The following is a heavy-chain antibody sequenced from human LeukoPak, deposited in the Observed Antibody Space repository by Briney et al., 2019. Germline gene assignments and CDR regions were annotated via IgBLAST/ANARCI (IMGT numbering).Heavy chain of an antibody. CDR3: TRGFPGAY. CDR1: GFTFGDFA. Sequence: GGSLRLSCTGSGFTFGDFAVSRFRQAPGKGLEWLSFIRSKAYDGTTEYAASVKDRFSISRDDSKSIAYLQMNSLKTEDTAVYFCTRGFPGAYWGQGTLVTVSS. V-gene: IGHV3-49*03. CDR2: IRSKAYDGTT. D-gene: IGHD2/OR15-2a*01. J-gene: IGHJ4*02.